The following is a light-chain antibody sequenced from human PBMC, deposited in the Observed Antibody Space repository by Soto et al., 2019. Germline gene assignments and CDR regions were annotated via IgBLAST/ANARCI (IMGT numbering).Light chain of an antibody. CDR2: GAS. J-gene: IGKJ4*01. Sequence: EIVMTQSPATLSVSPGERATLSCRASQSVSNNLAWYQQKPGQAPRLLIYGASTRATGIPARFSGSGSGTKFTLTFSSLQSGDFAVYYCQQYNNSPRGTFGGGNKVEIK. CDR3: QQYNNSPRGT. CDR1: QSVSNN. V-gene: IGKV3-15*01.